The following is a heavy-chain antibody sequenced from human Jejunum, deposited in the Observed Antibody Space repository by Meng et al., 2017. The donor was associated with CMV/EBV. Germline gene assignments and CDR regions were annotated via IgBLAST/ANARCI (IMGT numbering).Heavy chain of an antibody. J-gene: IGHJ4*02. CDR3: VRGLAEARTQYFEN. Sequence: DSVSSNSAAWTWVRQSPSRGLEWLGRTFYRSKWYYEYAVSLRSRITIDPDTSKNQFSLQLNSVTPEDTAVYYCVRGLAEARTQYFENWGRGTLVTVSS. CDR1: DSVSSNSAA. V-gene: IGHV6-1*01. D-gene: IGHD6-6*01. CDR2: TFYRSKWYY.